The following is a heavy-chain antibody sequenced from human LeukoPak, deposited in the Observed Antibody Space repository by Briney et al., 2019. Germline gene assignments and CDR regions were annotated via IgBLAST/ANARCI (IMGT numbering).Heavy chain of an antibody. D-gene: IGHD1-26*01. J-gene: IGHJ3*02. V-gene: IGHV1-69*04. CDR1: GGTFSSYA. Sequence: SVKVSCKASGGTFSSYAISWVRQAPGQGLEWMGRIIPILGIANYAQKFQGRVTITADKSTSTAYMELSSLRSEDTAVYYCATVGGATYSAFDIWGQGTMVTVSS. CDR2: IIPILGIA. CDR3: ATVGGATYSAFDI.